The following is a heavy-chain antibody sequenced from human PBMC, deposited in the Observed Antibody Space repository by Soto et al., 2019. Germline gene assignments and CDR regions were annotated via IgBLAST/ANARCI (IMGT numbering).Heavy chain of an antibody. Sequence: AGGSLRLSCAASELTLSNVWMNWVRQAPGKGLEWVGRIKSKSDGGTTDYAAPAKGRFTISRDESKNMLFLQMNSLKTEDTAVYYCAAFSLAYWGQGTLVTVSS. CDR3: AAFSLAY. V-gene: IGHV3-15*01. D-gene: IGHD2-21*01. J-gene: IGHJ4*02. CDR2: IKSKSDGGTT. CDR1: ELTLSNVW.